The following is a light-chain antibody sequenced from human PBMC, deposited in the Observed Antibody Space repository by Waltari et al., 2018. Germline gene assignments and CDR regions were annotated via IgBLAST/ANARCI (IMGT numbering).Light chain of an antibody. Sequence: EIVLTQSPGTLSLSPGERATLYCRASQSVSSSYLAWYQQKPGQAPRLLIYGASSRATGIPDRFSGSGSGTDFTLTISRLEPEDFAVYYCQQYGSSPGWTFGQGTKVEIK. J-gene: IGKJ1*01. CDR1: QSVSSSY. CDR3: QQYGSSPGWT. CDR2: GAS. V-gene: IGKV3-20*01.